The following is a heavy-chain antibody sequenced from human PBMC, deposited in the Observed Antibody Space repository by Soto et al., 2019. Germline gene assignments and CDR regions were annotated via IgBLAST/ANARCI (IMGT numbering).Heavy chain of an antibody. V-gene: IGHV1-69*04. D-gene: IGHD4-4*01. CDR1: GCTFSTYT. J-gene: IGHJ5*02. CDR2: IIPIIGII. Sequence: SVKVSCKASGCTFSTYTITWVQQAPGQGLEWMGRIIPIIGIINYAQKFQGRVTISADKFTGTAYMELTGLRSDDTAVYYCAGDPDSHYNDSHASSYPWGQGTLVTVSS. CDR3: AGDPDSHYNDSHASSYP.